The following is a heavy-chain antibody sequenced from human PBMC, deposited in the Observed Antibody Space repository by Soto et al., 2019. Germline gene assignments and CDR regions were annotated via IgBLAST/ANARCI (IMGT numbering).Heavy chain of an antibody. Sequence: QVQLVQSGAEVKKPGSSVKVSCKASADTFNSYSLSWLRQAPGQRLEWMGGITPVFGTADYAQSFEDRLTITADDSTSTVYMELSSLRSDDTAVYYCASSLEGTTVTNWFDPWGQGALVTVSS. CDR2: ITPVFGTA. D-gene: IGHD4-17*01. CDR3: ASSLEGTTVTNWFDP. V-gene: IGHV1-69*01. CDR1: ADTFNSYS. J-gene: IGHJ5*02.